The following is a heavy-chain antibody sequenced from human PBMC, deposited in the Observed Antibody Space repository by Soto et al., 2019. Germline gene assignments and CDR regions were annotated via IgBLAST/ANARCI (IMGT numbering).Heavy chain of an antibody. D-gene: IGHD4-17*01. CDR1: GFTFSSYW. Sequence: GGSLRLSCAASGFTFSSYWMHWVRQAPGKGLVWVSRINGDGSSTSYADSVKGRFTISRDNAKNTLYLQMNSLRAEDTAVYYCARATYGDYDYYFDYWGQGTLVTVSS. CDR3: ARATYGDYDYYFDY. V-gene: IGHV3-74*01. J-gene: IGHJ4*02. CDR2: INGDGSST.